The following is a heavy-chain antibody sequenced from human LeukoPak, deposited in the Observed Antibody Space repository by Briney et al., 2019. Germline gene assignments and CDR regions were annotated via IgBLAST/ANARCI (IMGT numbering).Heavy chain of an antibody. CDR2: IYPGDSDT. CDR1: GYSFTSYW. V-gene: IGHV5-51*01. CDR3: ARSSGWYGNCYYGMDV. D-gene: IGHD6-19*01. J-gene: IGHJ6*02. Sequence: GESLKISCKGSGYSFTSYWIGWVRQMPGKGLEWMGIIYPGDSDTRYSPSFQGQVTISADKSISTAYLQWSSLKASDTAMYYCARSSGWYGNCYYGMDVWGQGTTVTVSS.